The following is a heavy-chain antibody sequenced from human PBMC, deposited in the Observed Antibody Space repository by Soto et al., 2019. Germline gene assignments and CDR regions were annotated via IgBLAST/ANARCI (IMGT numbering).Heavy chain of an antibody. V-gene: IGHV4-34*01. CDR3: ARLVGVRYYYYYYGMDV. D-gene: IGHD3-10*01. CDR1: GGSFSGYY. CDR2: INHSGST. Sequence: SETLSLTCAVYGGSFSGYYWSWIRQPPGKGLEWIGEINHSGSTNYNPSLKSRVTISVDTSKNQFSLKLSSVTAADTAVYYCARLVGVRYYYYYYGMDVWGQGTTVTV. J-gene: IGHJ6*02.